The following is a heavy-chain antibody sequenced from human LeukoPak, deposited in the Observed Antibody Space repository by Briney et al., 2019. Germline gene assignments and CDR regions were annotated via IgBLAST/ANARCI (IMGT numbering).Heavy chain of an antibody. D-gene: IGHD3-22*01. CDR2: ISYDGSNK. CDR1: GFTFSSYG. CDR3: AKLVITMMGGV. V-gene: IGHV3-33*03. J-gene: IGHJ6*04. Sequence: GGSLRLSCAASGFTFSSYGMHWVRQAPGKGLEWVSFISYDGSNKYYADSVKGRFTISRDNAKNSLYLQMNSLKAEDTAVYYCAKLVITMMGGVWGKGTTVTISS.